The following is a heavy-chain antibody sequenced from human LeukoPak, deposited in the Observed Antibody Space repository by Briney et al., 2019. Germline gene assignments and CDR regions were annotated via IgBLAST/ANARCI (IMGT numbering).Heavy chain of an antibody. CDR2: IYYSGST. J-gene: IGHJ6*04. V-gene: IGHV4-59*08. CDR3: ARQGSITIFFV. D-gene: IGHD3-9*01. CDR1: GGSISSYY. Sequence: PSETLSLTCTVSGGSISSYYCSWIRQPPGKGLEWIGYIYYSGSTNYNPSLKSRVTISVDTSKNQFSLKLSSVTAADTAVYYCARQGSITIFFVWGKGTTVTISS.